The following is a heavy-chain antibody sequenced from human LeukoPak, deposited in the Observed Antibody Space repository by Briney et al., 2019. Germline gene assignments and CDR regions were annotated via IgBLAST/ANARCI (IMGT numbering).Heavy chain of an antibody. CDR1: GGSLTSGGYY. D-gene: IGHD2-2*01. CDR2: ISYSGST. V-gene: IGHV4-31*03. J-gene: IGHJ3*02. Sequence: ASQTLSLSCTVSGGSLTSGGYYWTWIRQRPGKGLEWIGYISYSGSTYYNPSLKSRVTVSVDTSKKQFSLKLSSVTAADTAMNYCARYCSSTSCYSDAFDIWGQGTMVTVSA. CDR3: ARYCSSTSCYSDAFDI.